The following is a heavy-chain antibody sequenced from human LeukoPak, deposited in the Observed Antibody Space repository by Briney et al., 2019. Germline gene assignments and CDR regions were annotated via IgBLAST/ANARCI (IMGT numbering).Heavy chain of an antibody. V-gene: IGHV1-69*05. J-gene: IGHJ5*02. CDR2: IIPIFGTA. D-gene: IGHD2-2*01. CDR3: ARGLALPRYQLLVNRQHNWFDP. Sequence: ASVKVSCKASGGTFSSYAISWVRQAHGQGLEWMGGIIPIFGTANYAQKFQGRVTITTDESTSTAYMELSSLRSEDTAVYYCARGLALPRYQLLVNRQHNWFDPWGQGTLVTVSS. CDR1: GGTFSSYA.